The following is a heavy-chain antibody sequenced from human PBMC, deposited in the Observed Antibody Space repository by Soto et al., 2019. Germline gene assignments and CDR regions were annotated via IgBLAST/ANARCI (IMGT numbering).Heavy chain of an antibody. CDR3: VREGRGSFDF. Sequence: GGSLRLSCAASGFISTNYAMNWVRQAPGKGLEWVSVIGGRGNSAYYADSVQGRFTISRDNSKNTLSLQMSSLTADDTAIYYCVREGRGSFDFWGRGTMVT. V-gene: IGHV3-23*01. CDR2: IGGRGNSA. J-gene: IGHJ3*01. D-gene: IGHD5-12*01. CDR1: GFISTNYA.